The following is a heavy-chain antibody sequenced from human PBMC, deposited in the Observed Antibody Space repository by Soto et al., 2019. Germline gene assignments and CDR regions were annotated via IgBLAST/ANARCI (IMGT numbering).Heavy chain of an antibody. CDR1: GGTFSSYA. CDR3: ARSGGRYCSSTSCYQTPVDY. CDR2: IIPIFGTA. Sequence: SVKVSCKASGGTFSSYAISWVRQAPGQGLEWMGGIIPIFGTANYAQKFQGRVTITADESTSTAYMELSSRRSEDTAVYYCARSGGRYCSSTSCYQTPVDYWGQGTLVTVSS. D-gene: IGHD2-2*01. V-gene: IGHV1-69*13. J-gene: IGHJ4*02.